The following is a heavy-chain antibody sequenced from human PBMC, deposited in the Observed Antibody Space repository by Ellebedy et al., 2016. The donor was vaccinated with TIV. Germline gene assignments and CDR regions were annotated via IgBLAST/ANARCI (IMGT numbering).Heavy chain of an antibody. V-gene: IGHV3-53*01. J-gene: IGHJ4*02. Sequence: GESLKISCAASGFTVSSNYMSWVRQAPGMGLEWVSTIYSSGCTYYAGTVKGRFTISSDNSKDTLYLQMNSLRAEDTAVYYCAGGISVAGTSLGFWGQGTLVTVSS. CDR3: AGGISVAGTSLGF. D-gene: IGHD6-19*01. CDR2: IYSSGCT. CDR1: GFTVSSNY.